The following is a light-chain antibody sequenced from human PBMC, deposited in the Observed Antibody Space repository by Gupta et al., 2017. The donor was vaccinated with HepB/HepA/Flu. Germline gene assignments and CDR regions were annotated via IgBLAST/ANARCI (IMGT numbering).Light chain of an antibody. CDR1: QSVDTN. V-gene: IGKV3-15*01. Sequence: EVVMTQSPVSLSVSPGERATLSCRASQSVDTNLAWYQQKPGQAPRLLIYGAFHRATGVPARFSGSGSGTDFTLTISSLQSEDFAVYYCQHYNELPLTFGRGTKVDIK. CDR3: QHYNELPLT. CDR2: GAF. J-gene: IGKJ4*01.